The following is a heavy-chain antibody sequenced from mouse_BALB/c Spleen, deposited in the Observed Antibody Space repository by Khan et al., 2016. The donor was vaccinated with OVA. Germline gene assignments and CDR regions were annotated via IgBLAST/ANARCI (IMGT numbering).Heavy chain of an antibody. CDR2: IDTANGNT. CDR3: ARMDS. V-gene: IGHV14-3*02. Sequence: EVQLQQSGAELVKPGASVKLSCTASGFNIKDTYMHWVKQRPGQGLEWIGRIDTANGNTKYDPKFQGRVTLTAETSSNTAYLQLSSLKSEDTSVYFCARMDSWGQGTTLTVSS. CDR1: GFNIKDTY. J-gene: IGHJ2*01.